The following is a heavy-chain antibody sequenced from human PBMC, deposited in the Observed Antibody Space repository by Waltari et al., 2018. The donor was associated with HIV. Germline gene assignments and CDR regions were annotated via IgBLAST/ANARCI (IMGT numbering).Heavy chain of an antibody. CDR1: GFMYLSYS. Sequence: EVTIVQSGGGLVKPGESIRLAFHVPGFMYLSYSCNWVRRSPGKGLEWVSSINSRGSFIYYSDSVKGRFTVARDNANNSLYLQMNNLRDDDTAVYFCTRANGPSDYWGQGVLVTVSS. D-gene: IGHD2-8*01. CDR3: TRANGPSDY. V-gene: IGHV3-21*06. CDR2: INSRGSFI. J-gene: IGHJ4*02.